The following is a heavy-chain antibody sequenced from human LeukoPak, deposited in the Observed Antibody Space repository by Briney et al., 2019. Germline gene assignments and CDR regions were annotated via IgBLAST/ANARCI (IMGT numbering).Heavy chain of an antibody. Sequence: SETLSLTCAVYGGSFRGYFWSWVRQSPGRRLEWIGKINHGESTDYNPSLKSRVTISGDTSKNQFSLRLSSVTAADTAVYYCARGLVLPYGWGQGTTVTVSS. CDR1: GGSFRGYF. V-gene: IGHV4-34*01. CDR3: ARGLVLPYG. CDR2: INHGEST. J-gene: IGHJ6*02. D-gene: IGHD3-10*01.